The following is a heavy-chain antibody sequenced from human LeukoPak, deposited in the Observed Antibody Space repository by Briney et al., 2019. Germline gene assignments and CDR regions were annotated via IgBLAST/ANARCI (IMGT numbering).Heavy chain of an antibody. CDR2: ISYDGSNK. CDR1: GFTFSSYG. V-gene: IGHV3-30*03. Sequence: GRSLRLSCAASGFTFSSYGMHWVRQAPGKGLEWVAVISYDGSNKYYADSVKGRFTISRDNSKNTLYLQMNTLRAEDTAVYYCARGPRNWNFDYWGQGTRVTVSS. D-gene: IGHD1-20*01. CDR3: ARGPRNWNFDY. J-gene: IGHJ4*02.